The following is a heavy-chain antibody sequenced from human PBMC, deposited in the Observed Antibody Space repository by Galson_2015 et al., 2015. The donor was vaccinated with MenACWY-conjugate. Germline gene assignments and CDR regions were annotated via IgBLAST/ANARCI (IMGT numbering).Heavy chain of an antibody. CDR2: VSYSGKA. D-gene: IGHD3-10*01. J-gene: IGHJ4*02. CDR1: GGSITTSRYH. CDR3: ARILDYYASGIYGFDF. Sequence: TLSLTCAVSGGSITTSRYHWAWIRQTPGKGLEWIGTVSYSGKAYYNPSLKRRVTMSVDTPKNQFSLRLSAVTAADTAIYYCARILDYYASGIYGFDFWGQGALVTVSS. V-gene: IGHV4-39*07.